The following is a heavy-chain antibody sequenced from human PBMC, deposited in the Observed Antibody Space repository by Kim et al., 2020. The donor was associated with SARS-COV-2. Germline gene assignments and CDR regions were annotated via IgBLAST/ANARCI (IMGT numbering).Heavy chain of an antibody. V-gene: IGHV3-15*01. CDR3: TTFPVRGLSAFDI. J-gene: IGHJ3*02. CDR1: RFTFSNAW. CDR2: IKSKADGGTT. D-gene: IGHD6-19*01. Sequence: GGSLRLSCAGSRFTFSNAWMSWVRQAPGKGLEWVGHIKSKADGGTTDYAAPVKGRFTISRDDSKSTLYLQMSSLQTEDTAVYYCTTFPVRGLSAFDIWCQGTMVTVSS.